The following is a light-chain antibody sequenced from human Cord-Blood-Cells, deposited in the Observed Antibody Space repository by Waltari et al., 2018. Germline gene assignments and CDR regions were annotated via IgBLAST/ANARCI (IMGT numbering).Light chain of an antibody. CDR1: QSVSSN. V-gene: IGKV3-15*01. Sequence: EIVMTQSPATLYVSAGASATLSCRASQSVSSNFAWYQQKPGQAPRLLIYGASTRATGIPARFSGSGYVTEFTLTISSLQSEDFAVYYCQQYNNWPLDRITFGPGTKVDIK. CDR2: GAS. J-gene: IGKJ3*01. CDR3: QQYNNWPLDRIT.